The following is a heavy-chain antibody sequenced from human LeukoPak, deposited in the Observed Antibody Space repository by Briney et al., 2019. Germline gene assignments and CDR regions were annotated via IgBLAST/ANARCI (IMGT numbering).Heavy chain of an antibody. Sequence: SQTLSLTCTVSGGSISSGGYYWSWIRQHPGKGLEWIGYIYYSGSTYYNPSLKSRVTISVDTSKNQFSLKLSSVTAADTAMYYCARVEYQLLGRYYYYGLDVWGQGTTVTVSS. V-gene: IGHV4-31*03. CDR2: IYYSGST. J-gene: IGHJ6*02. D-gene: IGHD2-2*01. CDR3: ARVEYQLLGRYYYYGLDV. CDR1: GGSISSGGYY.